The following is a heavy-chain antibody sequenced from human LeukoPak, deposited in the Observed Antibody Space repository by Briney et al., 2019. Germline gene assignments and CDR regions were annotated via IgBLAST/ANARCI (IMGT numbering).Heavy chain of an antibody. J-gene: IGHJ4*02. D-gene: IGHD5-18*01. CDR1: GGTFSSYA. CDR2: IIPIFGTA. V-gene: IGHV1-69*06. Sequence: GASVKVSCKASGGTFSSYAISWVRQAPGQGLEWMGGIIPIFGTANYAQKFQGRVTITADKSTSTAYMELSSLRSEDTAVYYCARARTEGYGYIDYWGQGTLVTVSS. CDR3: ARARTEGYGYIDY.